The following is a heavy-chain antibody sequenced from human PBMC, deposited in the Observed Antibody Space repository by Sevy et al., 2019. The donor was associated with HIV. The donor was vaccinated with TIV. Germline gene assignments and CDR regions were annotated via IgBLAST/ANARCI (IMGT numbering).Heavy chain of an antibody. V-gene: IGHV3-7*01. CDR1: GFTFSSYW. Sequence: GGSLRLSCAASGFTFSSYWMSWVRQAPGKGLEWVATIKQDGSEKYYVDSVKGRFTISRDNTKNSLYLQMNSLRAEDTAVYYCAREPRITIFGVVGIDYYYYGMDVWGQGTTVTVSS. D-gene: IGHD3-3*01. CDR3: AREPRITIFGVVGIDYYYYGMDV. J-gene: IGHJ6*02. CDR2: IKQDGSEK.